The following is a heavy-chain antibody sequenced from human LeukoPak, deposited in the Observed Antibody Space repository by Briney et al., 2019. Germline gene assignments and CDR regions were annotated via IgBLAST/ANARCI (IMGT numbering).Heavy chain of an antibody. D-gene: IGHD3-10*01. CDR2: ISSSGNT. CDR3: AREVYYYSSGSYYNFDY. CDR1: DASISTYY. J-gene: IGHJ4*02. Sequence: ETLSLTCTVSDASISTYYWSWIRQPAAKGLEWIGHISSSGNTNYNPSLKSRVTMSVDTSKNHFSLKLTSVTAADTAVYYCAREVYYYSSGSYYNFDYWGQGTLVTVSS. V-gene: IGHV4-4*07.